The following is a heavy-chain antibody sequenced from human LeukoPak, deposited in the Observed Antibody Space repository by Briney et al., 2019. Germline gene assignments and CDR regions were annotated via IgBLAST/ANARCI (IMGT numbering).Heavy chain of an antibody. Sequence: SETLSLTCTVSGGSISSYYWSWIRQPPGKGLEWIGYIYYSGSTNYNPSLKGRVTISVDTSKNQFSLELSSVTAADTAVFYCARRALSVSTVRGVNWYFDLWGRGTLVTVSS. V-gene: IGHV4-59*01. CDR3: ARRALSVSTVRGVNWYFDL. CDR1: GGSISSYY. CDR2: IYYSGST. D-gene: IGHD3-10*02. J-gene: IGHJ2*01.